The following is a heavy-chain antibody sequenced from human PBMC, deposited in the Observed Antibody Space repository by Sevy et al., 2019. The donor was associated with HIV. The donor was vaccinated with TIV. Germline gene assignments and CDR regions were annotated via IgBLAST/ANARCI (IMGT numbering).Heavy chain of an antibody. CDR3: AKDISIAAAEGAFDI. D-gene: IGHD6-13*01. V-gene: IGHV3-9*01. CDR2: ISWNSGSI. CDR1: GFTFDDYA. J-gene: IGHJ3*02. Sequence: GGSLKLSCAASGFTFDDYAMHWVRQAPGKGLEWVSGISWNSGSIGYADSVKGRFTISRDNAKNSLYLQMNSLRAEDTALYYCAKDISIAAAEGAFDIWGQGTMVTVSS.